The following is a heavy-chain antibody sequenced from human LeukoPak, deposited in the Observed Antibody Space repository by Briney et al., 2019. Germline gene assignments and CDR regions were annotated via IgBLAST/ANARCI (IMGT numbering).Heavy chain of an antibody. V-gene: IGHV3-15*01. CDR2: IISKNEDGTT. CDR3: ITGIRSGYYAY. D-gene: IGHD3-22*01. CDR1: GFTFSSYE. J-gene: IGHJ4*02. Sequence: GGSLRLPCAASGFTFSSYEMNWVRQAPGKGLECVGRIISKNEDGTTDYAEPVKGRFTISRDDSKSTLYLQMNSPKTEDTAVYHCITGIRSGYYAYWGQGTLVTVSS.